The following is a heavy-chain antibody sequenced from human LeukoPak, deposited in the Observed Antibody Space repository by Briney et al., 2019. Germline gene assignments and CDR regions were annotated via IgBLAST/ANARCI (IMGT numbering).Heavy chain of an antibody. V-gene: IGHV5-51*01. J-gene: IGHJ4*02. CDR1: GYRFTDYW. Sequence: GESLKISCQTSGYRFTDYWIGWVRQMPGKSLEWVGIIYPGDSDTRYSPSFQGQVTISADKSISTAYLQWSSLKASDTAMYYCASSKMATTFDYWGQGTLVTVSS. CDR2: IYPGDSDT. D-gene: IGHD5-24*01. CDR3: ASSKMATTFDY.